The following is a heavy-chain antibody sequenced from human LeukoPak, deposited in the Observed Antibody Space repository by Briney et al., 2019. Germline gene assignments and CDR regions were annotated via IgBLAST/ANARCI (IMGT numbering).Heavy chain of an antibody. V-gene: IGHV1-69*13. D-gene: IGHD2-2*01. CDR3: ARTPPGYCSSTSCMLWFDP. CDR2: IIPIFGTA. CDR1: GGTFSSYA. Sequence: SVKVSCKASGGTFSSYAISWVRQAPGQGLEWMGGIIPIFGTANYAQKFQGRVTITADESTSTAYMELSSLRSEDTAVYYCARTPPGYCSSTSCMLWFDPWGQGTLVTVSS. J-gene: IGHJ5*02.